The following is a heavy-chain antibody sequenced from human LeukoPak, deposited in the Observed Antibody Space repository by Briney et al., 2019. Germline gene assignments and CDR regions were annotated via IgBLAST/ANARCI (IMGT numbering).Heavy chain of an antibody. V-gene: IGHV1-3*01. CDR3: ARDGCSSTSCYTGVGFDP. CDR2: INAGNGNT. J-gene: IGHJ5*02. Sequence: ASVKVSCKASGYTFTNYAMHWVRQAPGQRLEWMGWINAGNGNTKYSQKFQGRVTITRDTSASTAYMELSSLRSEDTAVYYCARDGCSSTSCYTGVGFDPWGQGTLVTVSS. D-gene: IGHD2-2*02. CDR1: GYTFTNYA.